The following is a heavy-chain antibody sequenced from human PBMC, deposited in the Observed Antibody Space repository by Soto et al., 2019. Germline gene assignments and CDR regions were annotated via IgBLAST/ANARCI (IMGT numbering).Heavy chain of an antibody. Sequence: EVQVVESGGGLVQPGGSLRLSCVVSGFTFSSYWMPWVRQAPGKGLVCVSRINGDGNRTENADSVKGRFTISRDNAKNMLYLQMNSLRDEDTAVYYCARGTIRGQGTLVTVSS. V-gene: IGHV3-74*01. CDR2: INGDGNRT. CDR1: GFTFSSYW. CDR3: ARGTI. J-gene: IGHJ4*02. D-gene: IGHD3-3*01.